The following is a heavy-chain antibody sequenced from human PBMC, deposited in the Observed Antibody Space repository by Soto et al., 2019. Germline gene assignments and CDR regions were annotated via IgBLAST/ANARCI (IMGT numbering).Heavy chain of an antibody. D-gene: IGHD2-8*01. CDR1: AYSFTSYW. Sequence: PGESLKISCRGSAYSFTSYWIGWVRQMPGKGLEWMGVIYPDDSDARYSPAFQGHVTMSADRSSTYLQWSSLKASDTGIYYCARRRGRCSDGVCYSWWFDPWGQGTRVTVSS. J-gene: IGHJ5*02. V-gene: IGHV5-51*01. CDR2: IYPDDSDA. CDR3: ARRRGRCSDGVCYSWWFDP.